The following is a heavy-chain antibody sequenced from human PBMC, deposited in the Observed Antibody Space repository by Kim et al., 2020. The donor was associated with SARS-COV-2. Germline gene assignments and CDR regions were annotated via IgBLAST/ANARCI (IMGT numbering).Heavy chain of an antibody. CDR1: GFTFSSYG. CDR2: IWYDGSNK. J-gene: IGHJ4*02. CDR3: AKDSIEMATIPGYFDY. V-gene: IGHV3-33*06. D-gene: IGHD5-12*01. Sequence: GGSLRLSCAASGFTFSSYGMHWVRQAPGKGLEWVAVIWYDGSNKYYADSVKGRFTISRDNSKNTLYLQMNSLRAEDTAVYYCAKDSIEMATIPGYFDYWGQGTLVTVSS.